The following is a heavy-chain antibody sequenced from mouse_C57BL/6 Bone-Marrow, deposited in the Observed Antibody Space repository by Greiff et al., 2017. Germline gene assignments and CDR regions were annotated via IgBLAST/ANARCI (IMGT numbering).Heavy chain of an antibody. CDR2: IYPRSGNT. CDR1: GYTFTSYG. Sequence: QVTLKVSGAELARPGASVKLSCKASGYTFTSYGISWVKQRTGQGLEWIGEIYPRSGNTYYNEKFKGKATLTADKSSSTAYMELRSLTSEDSAVYFCARPAWFAYWGQGTLVTVAA. CDR3: ARPAWFAY. V-gene: IGHV1-81*01. J-gene: IGHJ3*01.